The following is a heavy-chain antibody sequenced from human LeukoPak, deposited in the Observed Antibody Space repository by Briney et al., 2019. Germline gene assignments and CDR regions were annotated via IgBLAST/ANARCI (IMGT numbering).Heavy chain of an antibody. CDR1: GGSFSGYY. V-gene: IGHV4-34*01. CDR3: ARGMIDARLQD. CDR2: INHIGDT. D-gene: IGHD3-16*01. J-gene: IGHJ4*02. Sequence: PSETLSLTCAVYGGSFSGYYWSWIRQPPGKGLEWIGEINHIGDTYYNPSLTSRVSISVDKSKSQFSLKRTSVTAADTGVYYCARGMIDARLQDWGQGTLVTVSS.